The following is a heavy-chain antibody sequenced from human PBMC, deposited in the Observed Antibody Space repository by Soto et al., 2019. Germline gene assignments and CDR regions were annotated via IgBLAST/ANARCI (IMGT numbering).Heavy chain of an antibody. CDR2: MNTNSGET. CDR1: GYTFTNYD. V-gene: IGHV1-8*01. J-gene: IGHJ4*02. CDR3: ARVPDRGDDY. D-gene: IGHD3-16*01. Sequence: QVQLVQSGAEVKKPGASVKVSCKASGYTFTNYDVNWVRQATGQGLEWMGWMNTNSGETGYAQKFQGRVTMTRNTSISTAYMELSSLRFEDTAIYYCARVPDRGDDYWGQGTLVTVSS.